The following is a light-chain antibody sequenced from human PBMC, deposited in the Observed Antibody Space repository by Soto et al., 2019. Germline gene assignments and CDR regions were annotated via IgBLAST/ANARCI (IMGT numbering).Light chain of an antibody. J-gene: IGKJ1*01. CDR3: QQYAASPRT. V-gene: IGKV3-20*01. CDR1: QSVSNNY. Sequence: EVVLTQAPGTLSLSPRERATLSCRASQSVSNNYLAWYQHKPGQAPRLLIYGASNRAPGIPDRFSGSGSGPDFTLSISRLEPEDFAVYYCQQYAASPRTFGQGT. CDR2: GAS.